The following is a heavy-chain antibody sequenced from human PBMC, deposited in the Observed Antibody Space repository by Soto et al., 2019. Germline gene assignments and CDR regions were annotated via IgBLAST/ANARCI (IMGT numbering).Heavy chain of an antibody. Sequence: QVQLQESGPGLVKPSQTLSLTCTVSGGSISSGGYYWSWIRQHPGKGLEWIGYIYYSGSTYYNPSLKTRVTISVDTSKNQFSLMLSSVTAADAAVYYCAGGRDYDYYYYMDVWGKGTTVTVSS. J-gene: IGHJ6*03. D-gene: IGHD2-15*01. CDR2: IYYSGST. CDR3: AGGRDYDYYYYMDV. V-gene: IGHV4-31*03. CDR1: GGSISSGGYY.